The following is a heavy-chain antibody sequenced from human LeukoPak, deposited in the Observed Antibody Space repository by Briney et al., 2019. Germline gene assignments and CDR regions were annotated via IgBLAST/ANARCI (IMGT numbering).Heavy chain of an antibody. CDR1: GDSISSYY. CDR2: VYSTGST. J-gene: IGHJ6*01. Sequence: SETLSLTCSVSGDSISSYYWTWIRQPPGKRLEWIGYVYSTGSTNYSPSLKSRVTISVDTSRNQFSLNLNSVPAADTAVYYCARVPPTAPSYYGMDVWGHGTTVTVSS. V-gene: IGHV4-59*01. D-gene: IGHD3-10*01. CDR3: ARVPPTAPSYYGMDV.